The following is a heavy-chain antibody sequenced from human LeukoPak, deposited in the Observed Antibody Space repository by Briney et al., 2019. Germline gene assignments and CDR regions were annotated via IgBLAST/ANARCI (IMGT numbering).Heavy chain of an antibody. Sequence: SSETLSLTCTVSGASITRYYWSWIRQPPGKGLEWIGYINYIGSTDSSPSLKSRVTMSVDTSKSELSLKPSTVTAADTAVYYCARHRGQSGHDYFDYWGQGTLVTVSS. CDR3: ARHRGQSGHDYFDY. CDR1: GASITRYY. CDR2: INYIGST. D-gene: IGHD5-12*01. J-gene: IGHJ4*02. V-gene: IGHV4-59*01.